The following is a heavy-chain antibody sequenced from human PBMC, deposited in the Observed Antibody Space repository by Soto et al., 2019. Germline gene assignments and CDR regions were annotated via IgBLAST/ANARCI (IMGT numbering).Heavy chain of an antibody. V-gene: IGHV4-30-4*01. Sequence: SETLSLTCTVSGGSISTDHYHWTWIRQTPGKGLEWIGYIHYSGSIHFNPSLQSRVSMSVDTSKNLFSLKLSSVTAADTAVYYCARHARAIAARLSPSWFDPWGQGTLLTVSS. J-gene: IGHJ5*02. CDR3: ARHARAIAARLSPSWFDP. CDR1: GGSISTDHYH. CDR2: IHYSGSI. D-gene: IGHD6-6*01.